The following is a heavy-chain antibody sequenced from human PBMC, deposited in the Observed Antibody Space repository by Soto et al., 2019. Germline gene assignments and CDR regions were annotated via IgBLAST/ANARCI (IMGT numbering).Heavy chain of an antibody. J-gene: IGHJ4*02. CDR1: GFAFSSYA. CDR2: ISSNGGST. Sequence: GTLTLSCADSGFAFSSYAMHWFRQDPGKGLEYVSAISSNGGSTYYANSVKGRFTISRDNSKNKLYLQMGSLRAEDMAVYYCARGPGYYFDYWGQGTQVTVPQ. CDR3: ARGPGYYFDY. V-gene: IGHV3-64*01.